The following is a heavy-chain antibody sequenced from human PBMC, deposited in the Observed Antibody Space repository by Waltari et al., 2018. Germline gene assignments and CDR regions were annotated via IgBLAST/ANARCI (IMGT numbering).Heavy chain of an antibody. CDR2: ISAYNGNT. Sequence: QVQLVQSGAEVKKPGASVKVSCKASGYTFTSHGISWVRQAPGQGLEWMGWISAYNGNTNYAQKLQGRVTMTTDTSTSTAYMELRSLRSDDTAVYYCAREQEVRGYSYGSFDYWGQGTLVTVSS. V-gene: IGHV1-18*01. CDR1: GYTFTSHG. CDR3: AREQEVRGYSYGSFDY. J-gene: IGHJ4*02. D-gene: IGHD5-18*01.